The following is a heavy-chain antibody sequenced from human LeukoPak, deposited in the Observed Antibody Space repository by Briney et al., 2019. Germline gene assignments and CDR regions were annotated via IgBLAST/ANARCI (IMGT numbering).Heavy chain of an antibody. CDR3: ARLPRGLIRSY. CDR1: GGFITSSNSH. V-gene: IGHV4-39*01. D-gene: IGHD3-16*01. Sequence: KPSETLSLTCTVSGGFITSSNSHWGWIRQPPGKGLEWIGTIYHGGSTDSYTGRTYYKSSLKSRVTISVDTSNNQFSLTMASVTAADTAVYYCARLPRGLIRSYWGQGTLVTVSS. CDR2: IYHGGSTDSYTGRT. J-gene: IGHJ4*02.